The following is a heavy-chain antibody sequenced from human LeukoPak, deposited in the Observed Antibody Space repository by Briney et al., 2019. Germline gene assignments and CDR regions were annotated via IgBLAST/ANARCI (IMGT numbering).Heavy chain of an antibody. CDR3: ARGNYGDCGAFDI. Sequence: PGGSLRLSCAASGFTFSTSAMTWVRQAPGKGLEWVSGISGSGVTDYADSVKGRFTISRDNSNNTLYLQMDTLRAEDTAVYYCARGNYGDCGAFDIWGQGTVVTVSS. D-gene: IGHD4-17*01. CDR2: ISGSGVT. CDR1: GFTFSTSA. V-gene: IGHV3-23*01. J-gene: IGHJ3*02.